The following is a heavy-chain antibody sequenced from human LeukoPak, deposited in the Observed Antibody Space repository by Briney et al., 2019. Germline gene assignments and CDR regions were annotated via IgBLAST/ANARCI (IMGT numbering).Heavy chain of an antibody. CDR1: GGSISNYY. J-gene: IGHJ4*02. D-gene: IGHD2-2*01. Sequence: PSETLSLTCTVSGGSISNYYWSWIRQPAGKGLEWIGYIYYSGSTSYNPSLRSRVTMSVDTSKKFFSLHMTSVTAADTAVYYCATGGLRYCSTTSCLGYWGQGTLVTVAS. CDR2: IYYSGST. V-gene: IGHV4-59*01. CDR3: ATGGLRYCSTTSCLGY.